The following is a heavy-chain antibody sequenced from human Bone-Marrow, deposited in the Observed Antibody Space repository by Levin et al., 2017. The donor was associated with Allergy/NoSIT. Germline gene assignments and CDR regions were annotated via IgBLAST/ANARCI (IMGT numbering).Heavy chain of an antibody. V-gene: IGHV1-2*02. D-gene: IGHD2-2*01. Sequence: ASVKVSCKASGYTFTTYYIHWMRQAPGQGLEWMGWINPNNGDTHSAQKFQGRVTLTRDTSIRTAYMQLGSLTSDDTAICFCARETCSSDDCFQRYDPWGQGSHVSVSS. CDR2: INPNNGDT. CDR3: ARETCSSDDCFQRYDP. J-gene: IGHJ5*02. CDR1: GYTFTTYY.